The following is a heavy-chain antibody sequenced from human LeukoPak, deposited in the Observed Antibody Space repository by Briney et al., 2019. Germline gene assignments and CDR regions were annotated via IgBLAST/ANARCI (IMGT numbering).Heavy chain of an antibody. J-gene: IGHJ4*02. CDR1: GYSISSGYY. Sequence: PSETLSLTCTVSGYSISSGYYWGWIRQPPGKGLEWIGYIYYSGSTNYNPSLKSRVTISIDTSKNQFSLKLNSVTTADTAVYYCARAGRGYYDSSGYYFDYWGQGTLVTVSS. CDR3: ARAGRGYYDSSGYYFDY. D-gene: IGHD3-22*01. CDR2: IYYSGST. V-gene: IGHV4-38-2*02.